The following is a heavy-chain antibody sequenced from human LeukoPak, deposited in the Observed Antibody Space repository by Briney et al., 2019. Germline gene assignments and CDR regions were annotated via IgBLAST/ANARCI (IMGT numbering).Heavy chain of an antibody. Sequence: GGSLRLSCAASGFTFSSYAMSWVRQAPGKGLEWVSAISGSGGSTYYADSVKGRFTISRDNSKNTLYLQMNSLRAEDTAVYYCAKDVVVVPAYNWFDPWGQGTLVTVSS. CDR1: GFTFSSYA. J-gene: IGHJ5*02. V-gene: IGHV3-23*01. D-gene: IGHD2-2*01. CDR2: ISGSGGST. CDR3: AKDVVVVPAYNWFDP.